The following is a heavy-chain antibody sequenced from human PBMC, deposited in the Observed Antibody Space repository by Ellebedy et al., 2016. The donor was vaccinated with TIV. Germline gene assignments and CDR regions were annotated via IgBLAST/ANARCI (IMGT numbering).Heavy chain of an antibody. CDR2: MNPKSGNT. CDR3: ARGRRDNWSSYLFDH. D-gene: IGHD1-1*01. V-gene: IGHV1-8*01. J-gene: IGHJ4*02. CDR1: GYTFASYD. Sequence: AASVKVSCKASGYTFASYDINWVRQANGQGLEWMGWMNPKSGNTGYAQKFQGRATMTRNTSISTAFMELSSLRSEDPAVYYCARGRRDNWSSYLFDHWGQGTLVPVSS.